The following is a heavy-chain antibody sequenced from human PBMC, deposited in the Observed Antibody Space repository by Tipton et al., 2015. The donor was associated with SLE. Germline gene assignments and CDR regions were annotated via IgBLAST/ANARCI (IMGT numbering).Heavy chain of an antibody. CDR3: AREGYTDGY. V-gene: IGHV4-30-2*01. D-gene: IGHD5-18*01. CDR1: GGSISSGGYS. Sequence: LRLSCAVSGGSISSGGYSWSWIRQPPGKGLEWIGYIYHSGSTYYNPSLKSRVTISVDRSKNQFPLKLSSVTAADTAVYYCAREGYTDGYWGQGTLVTVSS. J-gene: IGHJ4*02. CDR2: IYHSGST.